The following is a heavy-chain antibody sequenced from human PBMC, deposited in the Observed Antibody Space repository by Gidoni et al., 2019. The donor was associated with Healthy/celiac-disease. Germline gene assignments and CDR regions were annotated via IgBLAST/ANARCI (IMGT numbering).Heavy chain of an antibody. CDR2: IYWDDDK. J-gene: IGHJ4*02. CDR1: GFSLSTSGVG. V-gene: IGHV2-5*02. D-gene: IGHD5-18*01. Sequence: QITLKESGPTLVKPTQTLTLTCTFSGFSLSTSGVGVGWIRQPPGKALEWLALIYWDDDKRYSPSLNSRLTITKDTSKNQVVLTMTNMDPVDTATYYCAHRWIQLWYEAEYFDYWGQGTLVTVSS. CDR3: AHRWIQLWYEAEYFDY.